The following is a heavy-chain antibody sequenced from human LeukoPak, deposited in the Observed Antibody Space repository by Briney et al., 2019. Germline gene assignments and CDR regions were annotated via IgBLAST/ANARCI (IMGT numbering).Heavy chain of an antibody. D-gene: IGHD5-18*01. CDR3: ATGSLKRGYSYGPHFDY. J-gene: IGHJ4*02. Sequence: PGGSLRLSCAASGFTVSSNYMSWVRQAPGKGLEWVSVIYSGGSTYYAGSVKGRFTISRDNSKNTLYLQMNSLRAEDTAVYYCATGSLKRGYSYGPHFDYWGQGTLVTVSS. CDR1: GFTVSSNY. CDR2: IYSGGST. V-gene: IGHV3-53*01.